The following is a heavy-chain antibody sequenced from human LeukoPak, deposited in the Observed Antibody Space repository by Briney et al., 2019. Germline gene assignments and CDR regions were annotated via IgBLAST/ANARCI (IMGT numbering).Heavy chain of an antibody. V-gene: IGHV3-66*04. CDR3: AGLPAYYYDTSGFYFDY. CDR2: IYSGGST. CDR1: GGSISSYY. D-gene: IGHD3-22*01. Sequence: ETLSLTCTVSGGSISSYYWSWVRQAPGKGLEWVSVIYSGGSTYYADSVKGRFTISRDNSKNTLYLQMNSLRAEDTAVYYCAGLPAYYYDTSGFYFDYWGQGTLVTVSS. J-gene: IGHJ4*02.